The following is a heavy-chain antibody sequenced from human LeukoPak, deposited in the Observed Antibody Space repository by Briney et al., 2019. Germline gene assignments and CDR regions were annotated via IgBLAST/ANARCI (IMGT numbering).Heavy chain of an antibody. Sequence: ASVRVSCKASGYTFTGYYMHWVRQAPGQGLEWMGWINPNSGGTNYAQKFQGRVTMTRDTSISTAYMELSRLRSDDTAVYYCARNFYGSGSYPFISDCWGQGTLVTVSS. D-gene: IGHD3-10*01. CDR3: ARNFYGSGSYPFISDC. CDR1: GYTFTGYY. V-gene: IGHV1-2*02. CDR2: INPNSGGT. J-gene: IGHJ4*02.